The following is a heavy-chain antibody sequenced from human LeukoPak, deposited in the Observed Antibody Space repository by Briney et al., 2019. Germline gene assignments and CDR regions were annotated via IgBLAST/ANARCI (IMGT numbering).Heavy chain of an antibody. CDR1: GFTFSNVW. CDR3: TTVPGFCSSTSCS. Sequence: GGSLRLSCAASGFTFSNVWMTWVRQAPGKGLEWVGRIRSKSDGGTSDYAAPVKGRFTISRDDSKNTLYLQLNSLKTEDTAVYYCTTVPGFCSSTSCSWGQGTLVTVSS. J-gene: IGHJ4*02. CDR2: IRSKSDGGTS. V-gene: IGHV3-15*01. D-gene: IGHD2-2*01.